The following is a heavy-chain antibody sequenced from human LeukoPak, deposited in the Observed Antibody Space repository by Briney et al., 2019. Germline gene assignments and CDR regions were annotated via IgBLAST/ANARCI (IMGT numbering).Heavy chain of an antibody. D-gene: IGHD5-18*01. J-gene: IGHJ4*02. CDR3: ARVDTAMGVFDY. CDR2: IYTSGST. CDR1: GGSISSYY. V-gene: IGHV4-4*07. Sequence: SETLSLTCTVSGGSISSYYWSWIRQPAWKGLEWIGRIYTSGSTNYNPSLKSRVTMSVDASKNQFSLKLSSVTAADTAVYYCARVDTAMGVFDYWGQGTLVTVSS.